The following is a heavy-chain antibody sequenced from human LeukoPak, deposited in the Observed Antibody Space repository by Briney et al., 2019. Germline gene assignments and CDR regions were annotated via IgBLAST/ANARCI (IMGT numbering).Heavy chain of an antibody. CDR2: IIPIFGIA. CDR1: GGTFSSYA. Sequence: SVKVSCKASGGTFSSYAISWVRQAPRQGLEWMGRIIPIFGIANYAQKFQGRVTITADKSTCTAYMELSSLRSEDTAVYYCAGDQIVVVPAAYNWFDPWGQGTLVTVSS. CDR3: AGDQIVVVPAAYNWFDP. J-gene: IGHJ5*02. D-gene: IGHD2-2*01. V-gene: IGHV1-69*04.